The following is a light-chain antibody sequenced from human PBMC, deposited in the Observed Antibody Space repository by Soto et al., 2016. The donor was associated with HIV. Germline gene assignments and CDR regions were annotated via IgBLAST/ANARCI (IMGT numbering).Light chain of an antibody. J-gene: IGKJ2*01. CDR3: QQYYSIPVT. V-gene: IGKV1-NL1*01. CDR2: AAS. CDR1: QDISKS. Sequence: DIQMTQSPSSLSASIGDRVTITCRASQDISKSLAWYRQKPGKAPKILLYAASKLQSGVPSRFSGSGSETDYTLTISSLQPEDFATYYCQQYYSIPVTFGQGTRLEIK.